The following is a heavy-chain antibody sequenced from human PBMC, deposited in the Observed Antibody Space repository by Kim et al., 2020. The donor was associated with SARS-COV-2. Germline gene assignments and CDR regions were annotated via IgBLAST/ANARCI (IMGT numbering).Heavy chain of an antibody. V-gene: IGHV4-34*01. D-gene: IGHD4-4*01. CDR2: INHSGST. J-gene: IGHJ4*02. CDR3: ARGQYYSNYPSFDY. CDR1: GGSFSGYY. Sequence: SETLSLTCAVYGGSFSGYYWSWIRQPPGKGLEWIGEINHSGSTNYNPSLKSRVTISVDTSKNQFSLKLSSVTAADTAVYYCARGQYYSNYPSFDYWGQGTLVTVSS.